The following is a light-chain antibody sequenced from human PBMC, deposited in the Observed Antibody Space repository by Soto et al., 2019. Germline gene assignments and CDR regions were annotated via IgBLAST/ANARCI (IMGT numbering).Light chain of an antibody. J-gene: IGLJ1*01. CDR1: SSDVGSYNL. Sequence: QSVLTQPTSVSGSPGQSITISCTGTSSDVGSYNLVSWYQHHPGKAPKLMIFEVNKRPSGVSNRFSGSKSGNTASLTISGLQAEDESDYYCCSYAGSSTYVFGGGTKVTVL. V-gene: IGLV2-23*02. CDR3: CSYAGSSTYV. CDR2: EVN.